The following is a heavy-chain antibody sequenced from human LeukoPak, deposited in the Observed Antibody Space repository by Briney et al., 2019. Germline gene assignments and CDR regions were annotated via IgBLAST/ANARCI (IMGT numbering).Heavy chain of an antibody. J-gene: IGHJ4*02. CDR2: IYYSGST. D-gene: IGHD3-10*01. CDR1: GGSISSSSYY. V-gene: IGHV4-39*01. CDR3: ASFYGSGSPPRFDY. Sequence: PSETLSLTCTVSGGSISSSSYYWGWIRQPPGKGLEWIGSIYYSGSTYYNSSLKSRVTISVDTSKNQFSLKLSSVTAADTAVYYCASFYGSGSPPRFDYWGQGTLVTVSS.